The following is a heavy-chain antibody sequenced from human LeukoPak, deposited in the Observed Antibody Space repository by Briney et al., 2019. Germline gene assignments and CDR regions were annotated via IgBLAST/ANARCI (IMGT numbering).Heavy chain of an antibody. V-gene: IGHV4-39*07. CDR3: ARGRGEGRGISLVRGVRAPSYNWFDP. CDR2: IYYSGST. CDR1: GGSISSSSYY. Sequence: SETLSLTCTVSGGSISSSSYYWGWIRQPPGKGLEWIGSIYYSGSTYYNPSLKSRVTISVDTSKNQFSLKLSSVTAADTAVYYCARGRGEGRGISLVRGVRAPSYNWFDPWGHGTLVTVSS. J-gene: IGHJ5*02. D-gene: IGHD3-10*01.